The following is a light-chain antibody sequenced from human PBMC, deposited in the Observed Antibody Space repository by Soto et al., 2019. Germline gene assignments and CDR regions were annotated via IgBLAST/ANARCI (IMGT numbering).Light chain of an antibody. CDR1: QSVSRN. CDR3: QQYNNWLWT. Sequence: EIVMTQSPATLSVSPGERATLSCRASQSVSRNVAWYQQKPGQAPRLLLHDASPRATGISVRFSGSGSGTEFTLTISSLQSEDFAVYYCQQYNNWLWTFGQGTKVEIK. V-gene: IGKV3-15*01. CDR2: DAS. J-gene: IGKJ1*01.